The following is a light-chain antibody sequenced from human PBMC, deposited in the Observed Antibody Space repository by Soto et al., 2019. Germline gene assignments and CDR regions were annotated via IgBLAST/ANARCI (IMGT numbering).Light chain of an antibody. V-gene: IGKV4-1*01. CDR1: QSVLYSSNNKNY. CDR3: QQYYSPRT. Sequence: DIVMTQSPDSLAVSLGERATINCKSSQSVLYSSNNKNYLAWYQQKPGQPPKLLIYWASTRESGVPDRFSGSGSGTDFTLTISSLQAEDVAVYYCQQYYSPRTFGQGTKLEIK. CDR2: WAS. J-gene: IGKJ1*01.